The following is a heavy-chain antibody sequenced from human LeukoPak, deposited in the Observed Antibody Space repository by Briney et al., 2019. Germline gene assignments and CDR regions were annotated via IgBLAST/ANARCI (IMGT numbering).Heavy chain of an antibody. J-gene: IGHJ4*02. CDR1: GITVTSNY. D-gene: IGHD1-26*01. V-gene: IGHV3-53*01. Sequence: GGSLRLSCTGSGITVTSNYMNWVRQAPGKGLEWVSVIYGGGYTYYADSVKGRFTISRDNSKDTMYLHMNSLRAEDTAVYYCARDPTGSNSYYFDYWGQGTLVTVSS. CDR3: ARDPTGSNSYYFDY. CDR2: IYGGGYT.